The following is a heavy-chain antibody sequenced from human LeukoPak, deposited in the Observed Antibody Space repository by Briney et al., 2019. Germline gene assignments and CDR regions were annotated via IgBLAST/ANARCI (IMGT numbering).Heavy chain of an antibody. J-gene: IGHJ1*01. D-gene: IGHD3-9*01. CDR1: GFTFSSYA. V-gene: IGHV3-23*01. CDR2: ISGSGGST. Sequence: GGSLRLSCAASGFTFSSYAMSWVRQAPGKGLEWVSAISGSGGSTYYADSVKGRFTISRDNSKNTLYLQMNSLRAEDTAVYYCAGGRYFAWLLSYFQHWGQGTLVTVSS. CDR3: AGGRYFAWLLSYFQH.